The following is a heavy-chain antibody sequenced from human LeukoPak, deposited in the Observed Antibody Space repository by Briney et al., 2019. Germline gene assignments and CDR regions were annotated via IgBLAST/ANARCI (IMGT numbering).Heavy chain of an antibody. CDR3: SKRGLHRRYFDL. D-gene: IGHD5/OR15-5a*01. Sequence: SETLSLTCAVYGGSFSGYYWSWIRQPPGKGLEWIGEINHSGSTNYNPSLKSRVTISVDTSKNQFSLKLSSVTAADTAVYYCSKRGLHRRYFDLWGRGTLVTVSS. CDR1: GGSFSGYY. V-gene: IGHV4-34*01. CDR2: INHSGST. J-gene: IGHJ2*01.